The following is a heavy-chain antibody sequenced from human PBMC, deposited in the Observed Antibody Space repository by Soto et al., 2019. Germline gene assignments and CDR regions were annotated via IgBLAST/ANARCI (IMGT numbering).Heavy chain of an antibody. V-gene: IGHV1-8*01. CDR2: MNPNSGNK. CDR1: GYTFTSYD. D-gene: IGHD1-26*01. J-gene: IGHJ4*02. CDR3: AREKVGAVDY. Sequence: QVQLVQSGAEVKKPGASVKVSCKASGYTFTSYDINWVRQATGQGLERMGWMNPNSGNKGYAQKCQGTVTRTRNTSISTAYMELSSLRSEATAVYSCAREKVGAVDYWGQGTLVTVSS.